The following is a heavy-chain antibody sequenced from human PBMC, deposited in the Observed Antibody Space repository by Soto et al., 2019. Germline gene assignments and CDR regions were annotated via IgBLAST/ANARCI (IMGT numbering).Heavy chain of an antibody. J-gene: IGHJ6*02. CDR1: GGTFSSYA. CDR2: IIPIFGTA. V-gene: IGHV1-69*13. Sequence: GASVKVSCKASGGTFSSYAISWVRQAPGQGLEWMGGIIPIFGTANYAQRFQGRVTITADESTSTAYMELSSLRSEDTAVYYCARVFTDYVDFGHGLGFGLGYYGMDVWGQGTTVTVSS. CDR3: ARVFTDYVDFGHGLGFGLGYYGMDV. D-gene: IGHD3-16*01.